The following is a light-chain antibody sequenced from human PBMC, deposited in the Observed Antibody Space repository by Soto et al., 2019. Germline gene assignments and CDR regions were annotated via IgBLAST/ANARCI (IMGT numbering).Light chain of an antibody. CDR3: QQYYIYSPFT. J-gene: IGKJ2*01. Sequence: DVQMAQSPSTLSASVGDRVTITCRASQSISSWLAWYQQKPGKAPKLLIYDASTLQVGVPSRFSGIRSGAEFTLTISSLEPDDSATNFCQQYYIYSPFTFGQGTKLEIK. CDR2: DAS. V-gene: IGKV1-5*01. CDR1: QSISSW.